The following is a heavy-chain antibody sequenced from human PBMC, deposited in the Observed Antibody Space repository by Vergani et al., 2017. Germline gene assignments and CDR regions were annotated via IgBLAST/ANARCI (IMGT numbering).Heavy chain of an antibody. Sequence: QVQLVQSGAEVKKPGASVKVSCKASGYTFTSYYMHWVRQAPGQGLEWMGIINPSGGSTSYAQKFQGRVTMTRDTSTSTVYMELSSLRSEDTAVYYCAKDQIFRGYCSGGSCYRNWFDPWGQGTLVTVSS. CDR3: AKDQIFRGYCSGGSCYRNWFDP. J-gene: IGHJ5*02. D-gene: IGHD2-15*01. V-gene: IGHV1-46*01. CDR2: INPSGGST. CDR1: GYTFTSYY.